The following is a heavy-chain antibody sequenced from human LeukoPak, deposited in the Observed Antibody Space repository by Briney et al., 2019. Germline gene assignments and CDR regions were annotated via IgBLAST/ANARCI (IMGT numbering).Heavy chain of an antibody. CDR2: IKQDGSEK. D-gene: IGHD6-6*01. J-gene: IGHJ6*03. V-gene: IGHV3-7*01. Sequence: GGSLRLSCAASGFTFSSYWMSWVRQAPGKGLEWVANIKQDGSEKYYVDSVKGRFTISRDNAKNSLYLQMNSLRAEDTAVYYCARKKKIAARPAAYYYYMDVWGKGTTVTVSS. CDR3: ARKKKIAARPAAYYYYMDV. CDR1: GFTFSSYW.